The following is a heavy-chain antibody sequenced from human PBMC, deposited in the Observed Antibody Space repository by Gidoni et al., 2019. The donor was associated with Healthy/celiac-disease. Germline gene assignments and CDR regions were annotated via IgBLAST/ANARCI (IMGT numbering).Heavy chain of an antibody. CDR3: AREVGYCSSTSCYDNGGYYMDA. CDR1: GGSISSGDYY. D-gene: IGHD2-2*01. J-gene: IGHJ6*03. V-gene: IGHV4-30-4*01. CDR2: IYYSGST. Sequence: QVQLQESGPGLVKPSQTLSLTCTVSGGSISSGDYYWSWIRQPPGKGLEWIGYIYYSGSTYYNPSLKIRVTISVDTSKNQFSLKLSSVTAADTAVYYCAREVGYCSSTSCYDNGGYYMDAWGKGTTVTVSS.